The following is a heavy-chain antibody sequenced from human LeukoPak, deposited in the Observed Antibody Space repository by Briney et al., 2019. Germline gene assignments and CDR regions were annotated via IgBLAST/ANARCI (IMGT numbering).Heavy chain of an antibody. CDR3: AQGSYYDSSGSFYFDY. J-gene: IGHJ4*02. CDR2: ISGGGDNK. D-gene: IGHD3-22*01. CDR1: VFTFSSYA. Sequence: GGSLRLSCSASVFTFSSYAMSWVRQAPGKGLELVSGISGGGDNKSYGDSVRGRFTVSRQNYNNTLYVKVNSLGTEDTAAYYCAQGSYYDSSGSFYFDYWGQGPLVTVSS. V-gene: IGHV3-23*01.